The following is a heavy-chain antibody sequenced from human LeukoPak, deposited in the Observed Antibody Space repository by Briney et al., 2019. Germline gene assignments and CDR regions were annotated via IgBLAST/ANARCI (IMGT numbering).Heavy chain of an antibody. CDR2: ISAYNGNT. D-gene: IGHD6-13*01. Sequence: ASVKVSCKASGYTFTSYGISWVRQAPGQGLEWMGWISAYNGNTNYAQKLQGRVTMTTDTSTSTAYMELRSLRSDDTAVYYCARRAIAAAGLYWFDPWGQGTLVTVSS. V-gene: IGHV1-18*01. CDR1: GYTFTSYG. J-gene: IGHJ5*02. CDR3: ARRAIAAAGLYWFDP.